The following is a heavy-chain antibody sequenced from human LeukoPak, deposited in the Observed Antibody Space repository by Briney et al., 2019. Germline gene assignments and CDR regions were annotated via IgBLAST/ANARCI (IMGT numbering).Heavy chain of an antibody. D-gene: IGHD4-23*01. V-gene: IGHV1-69*05. CDR3: AREEVATVVTPGAFDI. CDR1: GGTFSSYA. CDR2: IIPIFGTA. J-gene: IGHJ3*02. Sequence: ASVKVSCKASGGTFSSYAISWVRQSPGQGLEWMGGIIPIFGTANYAQEFQGRVTITTDESTSTAYMELSSLRSEDTAVYYCAREEVATVVTPGAFDIWGQGTMVTVSS.